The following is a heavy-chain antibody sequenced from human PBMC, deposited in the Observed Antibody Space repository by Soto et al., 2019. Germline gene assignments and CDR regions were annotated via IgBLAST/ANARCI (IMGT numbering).Heavy chain of an antibody. Sequence: QVQLQESGPGLVKPSGTLSLTCAVSGGSISSSNWWSWVRQPPGKGLEWIGEIYHSGSTNYNPSLKSRVTIAVDKSKNQFSLKLSSVTAADTAVYYCARVGSSGWTGAAFDYWGQGTLVTVSS. D-gene: IGHD6-19*01. J-gene: IGHJ4*02. CDR2: IYHSGST. CDR3: ARVGSSGWTGAAFDY. CDR1: GGSISSSNW. V-gene: IGHV4-4*02.